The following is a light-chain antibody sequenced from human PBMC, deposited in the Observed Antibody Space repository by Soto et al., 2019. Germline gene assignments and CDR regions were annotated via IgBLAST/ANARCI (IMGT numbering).Light chain of an antibody. CDR1: QSVSSN. J-gene: IGKJ1*01. CDR3: HQDNGCPRT. V-gene: IGKV3D-15*01. Sequence: TVVTQSQATLSVSPWERDTLYCRASQSVSSNLAWYQQKPGQAPRLLIYGASTRATGIPARFSGSGSGTEFTLTITSLQSEDFAVYYCHQDNGCPRTFGQGTKVDI. CDR2: GAS.